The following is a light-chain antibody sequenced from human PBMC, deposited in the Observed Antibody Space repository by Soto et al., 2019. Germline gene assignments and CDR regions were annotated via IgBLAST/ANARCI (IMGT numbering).Light chain of an antibody. CDR2: EVS. CDR3: SSYTGSNTLV. J-gene: IGLJ2*01. V-gene: IGLV2-14*01. CDR1: SSDVGGYNY. Sequence: QSALTQPASVSGSPGQSITISCTGTSSDVGGYNYVSWYQQHPGKAPKLMIYEVSNRPSGVSNRFPGSRSVNTAFLTISGLQAEDEADYSCSSYTGSNTLVFGGGTKLTVL.